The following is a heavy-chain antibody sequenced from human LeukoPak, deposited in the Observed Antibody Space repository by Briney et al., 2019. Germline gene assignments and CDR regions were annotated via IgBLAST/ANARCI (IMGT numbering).Heavy chain of an antibody. CDR3: AKVPVPFTAYFDY. J-gene: IGHJ4*02. CDR2: IRYDGSNK. Sequence: PGGSLRLSCAASGFTFSSYGMHWVRQAPGKGLEWVAFIRYDGSNKYYADSVKGRFTISRDNSKNTLYLQMNSLRAEDTAVYYCAKVPVPFTAYFDYWGQGTLVTVSS. D-gene: IGHD5-18*01. CDR1: GFTFSSYG. V-gene: IGHV3-30*02.